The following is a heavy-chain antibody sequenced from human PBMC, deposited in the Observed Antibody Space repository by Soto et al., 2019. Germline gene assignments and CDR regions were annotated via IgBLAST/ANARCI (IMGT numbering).Heavy chain of an antibody. CDR3: ARGSYCSGASCYRGFDY. V-gene: IGHV4-34*01. CDR2: INHSGST. D-gene: IGHD2-15*01. CDR1: GGSFSGYY. Sequence: PSETLSLTCAVYGGSFSGYYWSWIRQPPGKGLEWIGEINHSGSTNYNPSLRSRVTISVDSSKNQFSLKLSSVTAADTAVYYCARGSYCSGASCYRGFDYWGQGALVTVSS. J-gene: IGHJ4*02.